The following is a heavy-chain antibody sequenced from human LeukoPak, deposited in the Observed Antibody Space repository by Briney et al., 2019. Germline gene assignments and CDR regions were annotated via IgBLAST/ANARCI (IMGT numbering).Heavy chain of an antibody. D-gene: IGHD6-13*01. CDR1: GFTFSSYW. J-gene: IGHJ4*02. Sequence: GGSLRLSCAASGFTFSSYWMSWVRHAPGQGLEWVANIKQDGSEKYYVDSVKGRFTISRDNAKNSLYLQMNSLSAEDTAVYYCAGDPRAASNFDYWGQGTLVTVSS. V-gene: IGHV3-7*03. CDR3: AGDPRAASNFDY. CDR2: IKQDGSEK.